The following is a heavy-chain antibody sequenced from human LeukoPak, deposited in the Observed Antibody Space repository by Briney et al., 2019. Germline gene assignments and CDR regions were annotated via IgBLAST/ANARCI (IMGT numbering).Heavy chain of an antibody. D-gene: IGHD2-2*02. Sequence: ASVKVSCKASGYTFTGYYMRWVRQAPGQGLEWMGWINPNSGGTNYAQKFQGRVTMTRDTSISTAYMELSRLRSDDTAVYYCARVAVCTSCYTEHFDYWGQGTLVTVSS. V-gene: IGHV1-2*02. CDR2: INPNSGGT. CDR3: ARVAVCTSCYTEHFDY. J-gene: IGHJ4*02. CDR1: GYTFTGYY.